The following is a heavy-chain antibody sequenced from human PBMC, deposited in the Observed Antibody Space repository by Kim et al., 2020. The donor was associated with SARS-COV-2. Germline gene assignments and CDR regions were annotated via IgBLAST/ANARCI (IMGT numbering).Heavy chain of an antibody. V-gene: IGHV3-33*01. Sequence: LSLTCAASGFTFSSYGMHWVRQAPGKGLEWVAGIWYGGSKKDYADSVKGRFTISRDNSNSTLFLQMNSLRAEDTAVYYCARDLQIPADFFDVMDVWGQGTTVTVSS. J-gene: IGHJ6*02. CDR1: GFTFSSYG. D-gene: IGHD2-2*01. CDR3: ARDLQIPADFFDVMDV. CDR2: IWYGGSKK.